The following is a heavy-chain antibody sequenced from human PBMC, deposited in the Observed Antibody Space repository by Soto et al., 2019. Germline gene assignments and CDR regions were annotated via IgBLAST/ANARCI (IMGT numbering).Heavy chain of an antibody. J-gene: IGHJ6*02. CDR1: GFTFSSYA. Sequence: PGGSLRLSCAASGFTFSSYALTWVRQPPGKGLEWVSTISGSGGITYYADSVMGRFTISRDNSKNTLYLQMNSLRAEDTAVYYCAKGSPGLQTSYYYYGMDVWGQGTTVTVSS. V-gene: IGHV3-23*01. D-gene: IGHD1-1*01. CDR2: ISGSGGIT. CDR3: AKGSPGLQTSYYYYGMDV.